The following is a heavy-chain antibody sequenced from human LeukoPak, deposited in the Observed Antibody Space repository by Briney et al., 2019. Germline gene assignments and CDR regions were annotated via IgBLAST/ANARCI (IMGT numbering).Heavy chain of an antibody. D-gene: IGHD3-22*01. V-gene: IGHV3-48*01. CDR2: ISSSSSTI. CDR3: ARAGYYDSSGYRWFDP. J-gene: IGHJ5*02. CDR1: GFTFSSYS. Sequence: GGSLRLSCAASGFTFSSYSMNWVRQAPGKGLEWVSYISSSSSTIYYADSVKGRFTISRDNAKNSLYLQMNSLRAEDTAVYYCARAGYYDSSGYRWFDPWGQGTLVTVSS.